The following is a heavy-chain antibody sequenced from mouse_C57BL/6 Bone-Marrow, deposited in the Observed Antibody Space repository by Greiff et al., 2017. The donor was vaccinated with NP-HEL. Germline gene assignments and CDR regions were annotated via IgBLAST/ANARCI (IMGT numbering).Heavy chain of an antibody. CDR3: ARGKAGYIDV. CDR1: GYTFTNYW. V-gene: IGHV1-63*01. J-gene: IGHJ1*03. CDR2: IYPGGGYT. Sequence: QVQLQQSGAELVRPGTSVKMSCKASGYTFTNYWIGWAKQRPGHGLEWIGDIYPGGGYTNYNEKFKGNATLTADKSSSTAYMLFSSLTSEDAAIYYCARGKAGYIDVWGTGTTVTVSS.